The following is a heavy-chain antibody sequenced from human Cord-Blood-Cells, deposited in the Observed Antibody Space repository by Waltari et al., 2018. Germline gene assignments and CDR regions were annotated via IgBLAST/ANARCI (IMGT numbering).Heavy chain of an antibody. Sequence: QVQLQESGPGLVKPSQTLSLTCTVSGVSISRGVYSWSWIRQHPGKGLEWIGYIYYSGSTYYNPSLKSRVTISVDTSKNQFSLKLSSVTAADTAVYYCARSPLHDAFDIWGQGTMVTVSS. V-gene: IGHV4-31*03. CDR2: IYYSGST. J-gene: IGHJ3*02. CDR1: GVSISRGVYS. CDR3: ARSPLHDAFDI.